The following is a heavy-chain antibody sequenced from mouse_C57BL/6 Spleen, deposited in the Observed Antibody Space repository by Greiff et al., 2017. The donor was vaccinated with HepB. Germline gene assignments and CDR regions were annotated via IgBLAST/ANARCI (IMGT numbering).Heavy chain of an antibody. CDR1: GYTFTSYW. V-gene: IGHV1-50*01. CDR3: ARLGGNYGFAY. D-gene: IGHD2-1*01. Sequence: QVQLQQPGAELVKPGASVKLSCKASGYTFTSYWMQWVKQRPGQGLEWIGEIDPSDSYTNYNQKFKGKATLTVDTSSSTAYMQLSSLTSEDSAVYYCARLGGNYGFAYWGQGTLVTVSA. J-gene: IGHJ3*01. CDR2: IDPSDSYT.